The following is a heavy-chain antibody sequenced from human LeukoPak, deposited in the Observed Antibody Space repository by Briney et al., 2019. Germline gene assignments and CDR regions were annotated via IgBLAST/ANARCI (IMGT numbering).Heavy chain of an antibody. Sequence: GGSLRLSCAASGFTFSSYGMHWVRQAPGKGLEWVAVISYDGSNKYYADSVKGRFTISRDNSKNTLYLQMNSLRAEDTAVYYCAKGGNYYDSSGYYDVFRGFDYWGQGTLVTVSS. CDR1: GFTFSSYG. CDR3: AKGGNYYDSSGYYDVFRGFDY. V-gene: IGHV3-30*18. J-gene: IGHJ4*02. CDR2: ISYDGSNK. D-gene: IGHD3-22*01.